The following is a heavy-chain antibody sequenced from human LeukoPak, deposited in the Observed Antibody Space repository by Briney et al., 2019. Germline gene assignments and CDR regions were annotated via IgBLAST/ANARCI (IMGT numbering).Heavy chain of an antibody. Sequence: GESLKISCKGSGYSFTSYWIGWVRQMPGKGLEWMGIIYPGDSDTRYSPSFQGQVTISADKSISTAYLQWSSLKASDIAMYYCARLGIAAADSNWFDPWGQGTLVTVSS. CDR2: IYPGDSDT. CDR1: GYSFTSYW. J-gene: IGHJ5*02. CDR3: ARLGIAAADSNWFDP. D-gene: IGHD6-13*01. V-gene: IGHV5-51*01.